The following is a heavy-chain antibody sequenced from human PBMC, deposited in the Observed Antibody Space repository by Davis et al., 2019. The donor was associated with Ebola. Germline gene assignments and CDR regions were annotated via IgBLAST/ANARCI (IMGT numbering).Heavy chain of an antibody. J-gene: IGHJ2*01. CDR1: GFTFSSYG. CDR3: ARDQVLLWFGEEPNWYFDL. V-gene: IGHV3-33*01. D-gene: IGHD3-10*01. CDR2: IWYDGSNK. Sequence: GESLKISCAASGFTFSSYGMHWVRQAPGKGLEWVAVIWYDGSNKYYADSVKGRFTISRDNSKNTLYLQMNSLRAEDTAVYYCARDQVLLWFGEEPNWYFDLWGRGTLVTVSS.